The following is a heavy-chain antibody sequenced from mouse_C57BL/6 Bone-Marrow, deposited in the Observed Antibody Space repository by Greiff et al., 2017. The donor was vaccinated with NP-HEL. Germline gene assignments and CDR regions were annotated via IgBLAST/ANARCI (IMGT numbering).Heavy chain of an antibody. CDR3: ARGRHTTVP. V-gene: IGHV1-59*01. Sequence: QVPLKQPGAELVRPGTSVTLSCKASGYTFTSYWMHWVKQRPGQGLAWIGVIDPSASYTNYNQKFKGKATLTVDTSSSTAYMQRSSMTSEDSAVDYCARGRHTTVPWGQGTTRTVSS. CDR2: IDPSASYT. J-gene: IGHJ2*01. CDR1: GYTFTSYW. D-gene: IGHD1-1*01.